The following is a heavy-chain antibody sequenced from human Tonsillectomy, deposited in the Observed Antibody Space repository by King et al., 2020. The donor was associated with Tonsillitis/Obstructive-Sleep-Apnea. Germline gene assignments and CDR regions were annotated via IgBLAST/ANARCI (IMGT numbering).Heavy chain of an antibody. J-gene: IGHJ5*02. V-gene: IGHV1-18*01. CDR2: ISTYNGNT. D-gene: IGHD2-2*01. CDR3: ARDSLGYCTSASCWYWFDP. CDR1: GYTFISYG. Sequence: QLVQSEAEVKKPGASVKVACRASGYTFISYGINWVRQAPGQGLEWMGWISTYNGNTIYAQKFQGRVTMTTVTSTSTAYMELRSLRSDDTAVYYCARDSLGYCTSASCWYWFDPWGQGTLVTVSS.